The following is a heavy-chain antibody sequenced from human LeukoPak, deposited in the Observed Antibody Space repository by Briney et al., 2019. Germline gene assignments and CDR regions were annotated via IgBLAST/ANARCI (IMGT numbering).Heavy chain of an antibody. Sequence: PGGSLRLSCAASGFTLSSYWMSWVRQAPGKGLEWVANIKQDGSEKYYVDSVKGRFTISRDNAKNSLYLQMNSLRAEDTAVYYCAREAGRGFDYWGQGTLVTVSS. CDR2: IKQDGSEK. CDR3: AREAGRGFDY. D-gene: IGHD1-26*01. J-gene: IGHJ4*02. CDR1: GFTLSSYW. V-gene: IGHV3-7*01.